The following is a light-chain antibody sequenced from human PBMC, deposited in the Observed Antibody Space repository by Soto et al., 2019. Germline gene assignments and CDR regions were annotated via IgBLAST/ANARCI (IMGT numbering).Light chain of an antibody. J-gene: IGLJ3*02. CDR1: SSNIGSNY. Sequence: QSVLPQPPSASGMPGPRVTLSCSGSSSNIGSNYVYWYQQLPGTAPKLLIYRNNQRPSGVPDRFSGSKSGTSASLAISGLRSEDEADYYCAAWDDSLSGWVFGGGTKLTVL. CDR2: RNN. CDR3: AAWDDSLSGWV. V-gene: IGLV1-47*01.